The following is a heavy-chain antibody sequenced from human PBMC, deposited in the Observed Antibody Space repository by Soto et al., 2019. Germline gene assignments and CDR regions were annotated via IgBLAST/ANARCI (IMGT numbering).Heavy chain of an antibody. J-gene: IGHJ5*02. CDR1: GYTFITFW. D-gene: IGHD2-2*01. CDR3: ARIYCTTTTCDSWFDP. V-gene: IGHV5-10-1*01. CDR2: IDPGDTYA. Sequence: PGESLKISCTGFGYTFITFWISWVRQMPGKGLEWMGRIDPGDTYATYSPAFQGHVTISADKATSTAYLQWSSLKASDTAMYFCARIYCTTTTCDSWFDPWGQGTLVTVSS.